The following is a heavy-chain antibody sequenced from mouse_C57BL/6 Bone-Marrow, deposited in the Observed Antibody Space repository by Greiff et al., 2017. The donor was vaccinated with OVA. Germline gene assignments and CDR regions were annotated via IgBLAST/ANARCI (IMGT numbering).Heavy chain of an antibody. CDR3: ARRDYGNYLHWYFDV. D-gene: IGHD2-1*01. CDR2: INPNNGGT. Sequence: EVQLVESGPELVKPGASVKMSCKASGYTFTDYNMHWVKQSHGKSLEWIGYINPNNGGTSYNQKFKGKATLNVNKSSSTAYMELRSLTSEDSAVYYCARRDYGNYLHWYFDVWGTGTTVTVSS. J-gene: IGHJ1*03. CDR1: GYTFTDYN. V-gene: IGHV1-22*01.